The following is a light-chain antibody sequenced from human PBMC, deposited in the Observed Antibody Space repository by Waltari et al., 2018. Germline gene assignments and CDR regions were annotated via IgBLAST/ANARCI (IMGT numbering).Light chain of an antibody. CDR1: QDISNY. J-gene: IGKJ4*01. CDR2: DAS. V-gene: IGKV1-33*01. Sequence: DMQMTQSPSSLYASVGDRVTITCQASQDISNYLNWYQQKPGKAPKLLIYDASNLETGVPSRFSGSGSGTDFTFTISSLQPEDIATYYCQQYDNLPTFGGGTKVEIK. CDR3: QQYDNLPT.